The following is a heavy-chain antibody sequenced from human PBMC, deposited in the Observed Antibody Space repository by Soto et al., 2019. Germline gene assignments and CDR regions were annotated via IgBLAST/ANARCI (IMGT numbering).Heavy chain of an antibody. J-gene: IGHJ5*02. V-gene: IGHV4-34*01. Sequence: AETLSLTCAVYGGSFSGYYWIWIRQPPGKGLEWIGEINHSGSTNYNPSLKSRVTISVDTSKNQFSLKLSSVTAADTAVYYCARGRHMEQWLVLKGYNWFDPWGQGTLVTVSS. CDR2: INHSGST. CDR1: GGSFSGYY. D-gene: IGHD6-19*01. CDR3: ARGRHMEQWLVLKGYNWFDP.